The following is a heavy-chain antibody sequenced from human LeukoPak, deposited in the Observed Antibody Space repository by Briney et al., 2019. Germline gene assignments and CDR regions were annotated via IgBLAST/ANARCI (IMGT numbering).Heavy chain of an antibody. J-gene: IGHJ4*02. CDR1: GGTFSSYA. D-gene: IGHD3-3*01. Sequence: SVKVSCKASGGTFSSYATSWVRQAPGQGLEWMGRIIPIFGTANYAQKFQGRVTITTDESTSTAYMELSSLRSEDTAVYYCARDRDFWSGYYAIGGFDYWGQGTLVTVSS. CDR3: ARDRDFWSGYYAIGGFDY. CDR2: IIPIFGTA. V-gene: IGHV1-69*05.